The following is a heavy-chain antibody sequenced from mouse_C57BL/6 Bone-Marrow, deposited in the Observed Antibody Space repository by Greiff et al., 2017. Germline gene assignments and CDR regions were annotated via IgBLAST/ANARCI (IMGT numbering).Heavy chain of an antibody. V-gene: IGHV1-59*01. CDR1: GYTFTSYW. CDR2: IDPSDSYT. CDR3: TRDGYRFAY. Sequence: QVQLQQPGAELVRPGTSVKLSCKASGYTFTSYWMHWVKQRPGQGLEWIGVIDPSDSYTNYNQKFKGKATLTVDTSSSTAYMQLSSLTNEDSAVYYCTRDGYRFAYWGQGTLVTVSA. J-gene: IGHJ3*01. D-gene: IGHD2-3*01.